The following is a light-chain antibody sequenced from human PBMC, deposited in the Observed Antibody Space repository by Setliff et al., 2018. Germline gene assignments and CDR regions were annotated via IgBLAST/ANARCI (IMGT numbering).Light chain of an antibody. V-gene: IGLV2-11*01. J-gene: IGLJ1*01. CDR1: SSDVGGYNY. Sequence: QSALTQPRSVSGSPGQSVTISCTGTSSDVGGYNYVSWYQQHPGKAPKVMIYDVSKRPSGVPDRFSGSKSGNTASLTISGLQAEDEAEYYCCSYAGSYTYVFGTGTKSPS. CDR2: DVS. CDR3: CSYAGSYTYV.